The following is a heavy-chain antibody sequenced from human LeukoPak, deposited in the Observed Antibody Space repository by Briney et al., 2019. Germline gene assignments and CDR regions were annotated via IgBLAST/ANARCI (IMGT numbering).Heavy chain of an antibody. J-gene: IGHJ3*02. CDR3: TRGKDAFDI. CDR1: GFTFRSYW. CDR2: VNADGSST. Sequence: GGSLRLSCAASGFTFRSYWMHWVHQVPGKGLVWVSRVNADGSSTTYADSVKGRFTISRDNAKNTLYLQMNSLRAEDTAVFYCTRGKDAFDIWGQGTMVTVSS. V-gene: IGHV3-74*01.